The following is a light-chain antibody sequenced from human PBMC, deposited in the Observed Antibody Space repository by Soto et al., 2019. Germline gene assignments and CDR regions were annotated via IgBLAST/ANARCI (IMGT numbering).Light chain of an antibody. Sequence: DIQMTQSPSSLSASVGDRVTITCRASQAINNYLAWYQQKPGKVPTLLISAASTLQSGVPSRFSGSGSGTEFTLTISRLQPEDVATYYCQKFNAVPTFGGGTKVEI. V-gene: IGKV1-27*01. CDR3: QKFNAVPT. CDR1: QAINNY. J-gene: IGKJ4*01. CDR2: AAS.